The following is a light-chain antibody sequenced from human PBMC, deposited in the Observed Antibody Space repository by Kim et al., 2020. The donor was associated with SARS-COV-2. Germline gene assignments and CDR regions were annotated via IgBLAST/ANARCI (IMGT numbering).Light chain of an antibody. CDR3: QQYNSYPPT. Sequence: ASVGEKVPITCRASQDSRSYLAWFQVKPGKAPRPLIFGAFGLQDGVPSRFTGSGYGTDFTLTINGLQPEDFATYYCQQYNSYPPTFGQGTKVDIK. V-gene: IGKV1-16*01. CDR2: GAF. CDR1: QDSRSY. J-gene: IGKJ1*01.